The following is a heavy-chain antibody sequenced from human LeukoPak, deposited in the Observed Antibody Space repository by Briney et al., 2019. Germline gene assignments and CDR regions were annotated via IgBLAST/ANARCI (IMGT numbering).Heavy chain of an antibody. Sequence: GGSLRLSCAASGFTFSSYSMNWVRQAPGKGLEWVSSISSSSYIYYADSVKGRFTISRDNAKNSLYLQMNSLRAEDTAVYYCARDYYDSSGYYWSDYWGQGTLVTVSS. CDR3: ARDYYDSSGYYWSDY. J-gene: IGHJ4*02. CDR2: ISSSSYI. CDR1: GFTFSSYS. V-gene: IGHV3-21*01. D-gene: IGHD3-22*01.